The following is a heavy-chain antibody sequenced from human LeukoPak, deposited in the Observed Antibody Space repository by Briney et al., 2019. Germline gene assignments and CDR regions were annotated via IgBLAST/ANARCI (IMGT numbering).Heavy chain of an antibody. V-gene: IGHV4-61*08. Sequence: SETLSLTCAVSGGSISSDGYSWSWIRQPPGRELEWIGYIYYSGSTNYNPSLKSRVTISVDTSKNQFSLKLSSVTAADTAVYYCARDSWGVFDYWGQGTLVTVSS. CDR1: GGSISSDGYS. J-gene: IGHJ4*02. CDR3: ARDSWGVFDY. D-gene: IGHD3-10*01. CDR2: IYYSGST.